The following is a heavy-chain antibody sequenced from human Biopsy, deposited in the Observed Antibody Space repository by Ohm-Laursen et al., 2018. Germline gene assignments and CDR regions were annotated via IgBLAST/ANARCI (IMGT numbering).Heavy chain of an antibody. Sequence: SVKVSCKTSGYTFIDYYIHWVRQAPGQGLEWMGWINPNSGGTNYAQKFQGRVTMTRDTSMSTAYMELNRLRSDDTAVYYCARGGLNYWYFDLWGRGTLVTVSS. CDR2: INPNSGGT. CDR3: ARGGLNYWYFDL. D-gene: IGHD1-26*01. J-gene: IGHJ2*01. CDR1: GYTFIDYY. V-gene: IGHV1-2*02.